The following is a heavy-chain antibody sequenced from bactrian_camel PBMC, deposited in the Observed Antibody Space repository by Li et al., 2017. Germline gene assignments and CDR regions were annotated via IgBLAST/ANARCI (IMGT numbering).Heavy chain of an antibody. J-gene: IGHJ4*01. CDR3: ATRRRQTFVDTCSQKYEYTY. V-gene: IGHV3S40*01. CDR1: VYTASTNC. Sequence: DVQLVESGGGSVQAGGSLRLSCAASVYTASTNCMGWFRQAPGKEREGVAAISTDGGSTYYADSVKGRFTISQDIPKRTVYLQMNSLKPEDTAMYYCATRRRQTFVDTCSQKYEYTYWGQGTQVTVS. D-gene: IGHD3*01. CDR2: ISTDGGST.